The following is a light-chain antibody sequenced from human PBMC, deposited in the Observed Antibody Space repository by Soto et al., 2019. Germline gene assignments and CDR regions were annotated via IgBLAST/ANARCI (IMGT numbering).Light chain of an antibody. V-gene: IGLV2-18*02. CDR1: SSDLGSYNR. J-gene: IGLJ3*02. Sequence: QSALTQPPSVSGSPGQSVTISCTGTSSDLGSYNRVSWYQQPPGTAPKLMIYDVSNRPSGVPDRFSGSKSGNTASLTISGLQAGDEADYYCSSYTSSSTLVFGGGTKLTVL. CDR3: SSYTSSSTLV. CDR2: DVS.